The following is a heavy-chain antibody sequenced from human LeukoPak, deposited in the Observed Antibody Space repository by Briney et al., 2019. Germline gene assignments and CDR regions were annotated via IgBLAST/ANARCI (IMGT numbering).Heavy chain of an antibody. CDR2: IFTRGST. V-gene: IGHV4-4*07. Sequence: PSQTLSLTCTVSGFSISSYYWSWFRQPAGKGLEWIGRIFTRGSTNYNPSLKSRVTMSVDTSKNQFSLKLSSVTAADTAVYYCARDRSIAAAGIEDWFDPWGQGTLVTASS. D-gene: IGHD6-13*01. CDR3: ARDRSIAAAGIEDWFDP. CDR1: GFSISSYY. J-gene: IGHJ5*02.